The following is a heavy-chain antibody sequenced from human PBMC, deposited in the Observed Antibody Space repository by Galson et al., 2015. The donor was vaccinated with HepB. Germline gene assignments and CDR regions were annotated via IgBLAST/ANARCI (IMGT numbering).Heavy chain of an antibody. V-gene: IGHV3-30*04. D-gene: IGHD6-13*01. Sequence: SLRLSCAASGFTFSSYAMHWVRQAPGKGLEWVAVISYDGSNKYYADSVKGRFTISRDNSKNTLYLQMNSPRAEDTAVYYCARDYASSWYFNHYYGMDVWGQGTTVTVSS. CDR1: GFTFSSYA. J-gene: IGHJ6*02. CDR2: ISYDGSNK. CDR3: ARDYASSWYFNHYYGMDV.